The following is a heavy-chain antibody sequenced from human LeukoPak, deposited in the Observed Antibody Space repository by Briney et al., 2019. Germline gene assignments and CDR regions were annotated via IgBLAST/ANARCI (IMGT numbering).Heavy chain of an antibody. D-gene: IGHD3-10*01. CDR2: ISSSSSYI. J-gene: IGHJ5*02. Sequence: GGSLRLSCAASGFTFSSYSMNWVRQAPGKGLEWVSSISSSSSYIHYADSVTGRFTISRDNAKNSLYLQMNSLRAEDTAVYYCARDMVRGAHSPFDPWGQGTLVTVSS. CDR1: GFTFSSYS. CDR3: ARDMVRGAHSPFDP. V-gene: IGHV3-21*01.